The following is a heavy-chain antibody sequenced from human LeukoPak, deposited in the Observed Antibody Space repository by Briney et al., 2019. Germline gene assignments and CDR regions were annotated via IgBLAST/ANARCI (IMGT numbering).Heavy chain of an antibody. V-gene: IGHV3-23*01. D-gene: IGHD3-9*01. CDR2: ISGSGGST. Sequence: GGSLRLSCAASGFTFSSYAMSWVRQAPGKGLEWVSAISGSGGSTYYAGSVKGRFTISRDNSKNTLYLQMNSLRAEDTAVYYCAKAGRYYDILTDFDYWGQGTLVTVSS. CDR3: AKAGRYYDILTDFDY. CDR1: GFTFSSYA. J-gene: IGHJ4*02.